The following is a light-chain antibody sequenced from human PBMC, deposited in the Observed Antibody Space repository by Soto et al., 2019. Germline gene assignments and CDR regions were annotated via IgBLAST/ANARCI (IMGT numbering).Light chain of an antibody. CDR1: QSVSSY. Sequence: EIVLTQSPATLSLSPGERATLSCRASQSVSSYLAWYQQKPGQAPRLLIYDASNRATGIPARFSGSGSGTDFALTISSLGPEDFAVYYCQQHSNRPPLTFGGGTKVEIK. J-gene: IGKJ4*01. CDR3: QQHSNRPPLT. V-gene: IGKV3-11*01. CDR2: DAS.